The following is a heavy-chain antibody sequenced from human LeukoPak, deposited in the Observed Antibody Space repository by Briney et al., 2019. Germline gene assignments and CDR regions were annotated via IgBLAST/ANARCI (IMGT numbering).Heavy chain of an antibody. Sequence: SGPTLVKPTQPLTLTCTFSGFTLTTSGVGVGWIRQPPGKALEWLALIYWDDDKRYSPSLKSRLTVTKDTSKNQVVLTMTNMDPVDTATYYCAHRIIYGDYGPDAFDIWGQGTMVTVSS. CDR3: AHRIIYGDYGPDAFDI. CDR2: IYWDDDK. D-gene: IGHD4-17*01. V-gene: IGHV2-5*02. CDR1: GFTLTTSGVG. J-gene: IGHJ3*02.